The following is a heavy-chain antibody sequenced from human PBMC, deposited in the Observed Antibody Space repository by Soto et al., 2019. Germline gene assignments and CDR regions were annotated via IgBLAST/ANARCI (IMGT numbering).Heavy chain of an antibody. CDR1: GFTFTSSA. CDR2: IVVGSGNT. CDR3: AAWESRGYSYGYFDY. V-gene: IGHV1-58*01. Sequence: SVKVSCKASGFTFTSSAVQWVRQARGQRLEWIGWIVVGSGNTNYAQKFQERVTITRDMSTSTAYMELSSLRSEDTAVYYCAAWESRGYSYGYFDYWGQGTMVTVYS. J-gene: IGHJ4*02. D-gene: IGHD5-18*01.